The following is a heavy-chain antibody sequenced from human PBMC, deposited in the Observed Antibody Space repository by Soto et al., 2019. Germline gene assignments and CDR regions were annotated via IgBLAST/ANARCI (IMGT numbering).Heavy chain of an antibody. Sequence: SETLSLTCAVYGGSFSGYYWSWIRQPPGKGLEWIGEINHSGSANYNPSLKSRVTISVDTSKNQFSLKLSSVTAADTAVYYCARMYYDFWSGSHGMDVWGQGTTVTVSS. J-gene: IGHJ6*02. CDR2: INHSGSA. CDR1: GGSFSGYY. D-gene: IGHD3-3*01. V-gene: IGHV4-34*01. CDR3: ARMYYDFWSGSHGMDV.